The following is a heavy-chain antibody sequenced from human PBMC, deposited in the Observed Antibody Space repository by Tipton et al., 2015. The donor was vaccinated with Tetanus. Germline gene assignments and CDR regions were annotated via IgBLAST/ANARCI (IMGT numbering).Heavy chain of an antibody. CDR2: INHSGST. CDR3: ARGKHTVTFDY. Sequence: TLSLTCAVYGGSFSGYYWSWIRRPPGKVLEWIGEINHSGSTNYNPSLKSRVTISVDTSKNQFSLKLSSVTAADTAVYYCARGKHTVTFDYWGQGTLVTVSS. D-gene: IGHD4-17*01. CDR1: GGSFSGYY. V-gene: IGHV4-34*01. J-gene: IGHJ4*02.